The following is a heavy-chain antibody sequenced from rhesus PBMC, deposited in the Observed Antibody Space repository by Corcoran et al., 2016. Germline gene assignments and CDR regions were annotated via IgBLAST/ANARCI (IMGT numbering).Heavy chain of an antibody. D-gene: IGHD1-38*01. CDR1: GFSISSSGTG. J-gene: IGHJ4*01. V-gene: IGHV2-95*01. CDR3: ARVLYCVTLTFVFDY. Sequence: VTLKESGPALVKPTQTLTLTCTLSGFSISSSGTGVGWISQPPGKALELLASIYWNDSKYSSTSLKSMLTLSKDTSNNLVVLTMTNMDPVYTATYFCARVLYCVTLTFVFDYWGQGVLVTVSS. CDR2: IYWNDSK.